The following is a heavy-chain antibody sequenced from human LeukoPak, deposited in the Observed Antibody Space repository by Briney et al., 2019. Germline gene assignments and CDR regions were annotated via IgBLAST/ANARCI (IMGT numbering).Heavy chain of an antibody. CDR3: ARGFRGWYAEGFDY. CDR1: GFTFSDYY. D-gene: IGHD6-19*01. V-gene: IGHV3-7*01. CDR2: IKQDGSEK. Sequence: GGSLRLSCAASGFTFSDYYMSWVRQAPGKGLEWAANIKQDGSEKYYVDSVKGRFTISRDNAKNSLYLQMNSLRAEDTAVYYCARGFRGWYAEGFDYWGQGTVVTVSS. J-gene: IGHJ4*02.